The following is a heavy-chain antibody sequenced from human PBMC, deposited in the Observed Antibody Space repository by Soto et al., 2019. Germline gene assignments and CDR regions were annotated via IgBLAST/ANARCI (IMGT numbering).Heavy chain of an antibody. CDR1: GFTFTSSA. V-gene: IGHV1-58*02. D-gene: IGHD6-19*01. CDR3: AADSWYTSGWYELDY. J-gene: IGHJ4*02. Sequence: SVKVSCKASGFTFTSSAMQWVRQARGQRLEWIGWIVVGSGNTNYAQKFQERVTITRDMSTSTAYMELSSLRSEDTAVYYCAADSWYTSGWYELDYWGQGTLVTVSS. CDR2: IVVGSGNT.